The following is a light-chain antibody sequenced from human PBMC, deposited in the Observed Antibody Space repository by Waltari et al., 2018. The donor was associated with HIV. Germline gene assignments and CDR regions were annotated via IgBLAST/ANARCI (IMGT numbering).Light chain of an antibody. J-gene: IGLJ2*01. V-gene: IGLV7-43*01. Sequence: QTVVTQEPSMPVSPGGTVTLTCTSATGPVGRRPSVDWFQQKPGQPHRPLIYCSTRIRPVTPELFSASLVSDRAALTLSNVWPEDQGDDYCMLCFRTAYLFGGGTRLTVL. CDR3: MLCFRTAYL. CDR1: TGPVGRRPS. CDR2: CST.